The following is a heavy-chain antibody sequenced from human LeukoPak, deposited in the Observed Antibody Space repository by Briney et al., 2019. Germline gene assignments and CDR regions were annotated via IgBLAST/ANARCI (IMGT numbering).Heavy chain of an antibody. Sequence: GESLKISCKGSGYGFACYWIGWVRQMPRKGLEWMGIIYPDDSNTIYSPPFQGQVTISADKSIATAYLQWSSLKASDTAMYYCARFSASSLAKNWFDPWGQGTLVTVSS. CDR3: ARFSASSLAKNWFDP. D-gene: IGHD5-12*01. J-gene: IGHJ5*02. CDR1: GYGFACYW. CDR2: IYPDDSNT. V-gene: IGHV5-51*01.